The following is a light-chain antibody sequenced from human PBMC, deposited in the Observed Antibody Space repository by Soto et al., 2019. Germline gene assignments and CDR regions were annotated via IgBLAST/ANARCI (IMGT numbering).Light chain of an antibody. V-gene: IGLV1-40*01. J-gene: IGLJ3*02. CDR3: QSYDSSLSGWV. CDR1: SSNIGAGYD. CDR2: GNS. Sequence: QSVLTQPPSVSGAPGQRVTISCTGSSSNIGAGYDVHWYQQLPGTAPKLLIYGNSNRPSGVPDRFSGSKSGTSASMAITGLQAEDGADHYCQSYDSSLSGWVFGGGTKLTVL.